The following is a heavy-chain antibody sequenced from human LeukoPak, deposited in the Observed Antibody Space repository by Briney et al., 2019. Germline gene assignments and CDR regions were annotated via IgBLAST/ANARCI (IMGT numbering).Heavy chain of an antibody. Sequence: GGSLRLSCAASGLTFSSYWMHWVRQAPGKGLVWVSRINSDGSSTSYADSVKGRFTISRDNAKNTLYLQMNSLRAEDTAVYYCAWAVGATDWYFDLWGRGTLVTVSS. J-gene: IGHJ2*01. CDR1: GLTFSSYW. V-gene: IGHV3-74*01. CDR2: INSDGSST. CDR3: AWAVGATDWYFDL. D-gene: IGHD1-26*01.